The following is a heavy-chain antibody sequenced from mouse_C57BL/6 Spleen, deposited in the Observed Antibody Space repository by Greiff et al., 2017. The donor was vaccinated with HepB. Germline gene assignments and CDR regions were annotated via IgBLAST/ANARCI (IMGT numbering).Heavy chain of an antibody. D-gene: IGHD1-1*01. CDR1: GYSITSGYY. V-gene: IGHV3-6*01. J-gene: IGHJ4*01. CDR3: TRWITTVVAPYAMDY. CDR2: ISYDGSN. Sequence: VQLQQSGPGLVKPSQSLSLTCSVTGYSITSGYYWNWIRQFPGNKLEWMGYISYDGSNNYNPSLKNRISITRDTSKNQFFLKLNSVTTEDTATYYCTRWITTVVAPYAMDYWGQGTSVTVSS.